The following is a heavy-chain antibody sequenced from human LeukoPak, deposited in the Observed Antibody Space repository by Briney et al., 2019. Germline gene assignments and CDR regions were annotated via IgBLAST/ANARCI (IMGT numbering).Heavy chain of an antibody. CDR3: ASGGWSPKGFDY. CDR2: ISSRGNTI. D-gene: IGHD6-19*01. J-gene: IGHJ4*02. Sequence: GGSLRLSCAASGFTFSSYEMNWVRQAPGKGLEWVSYISSRGNTIYYADSVKGRFTISRDTAKNSLYLQMNSLRAEDTAVYYCASGGWSPKGFDYWGGGPLVTVPS. CDR1: GFTFSSYE. V-gene: IGHV3-48*03.